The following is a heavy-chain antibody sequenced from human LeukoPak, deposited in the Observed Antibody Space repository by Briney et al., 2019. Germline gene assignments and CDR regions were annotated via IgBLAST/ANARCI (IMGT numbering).Heavy chain of an antibody. CDR1: GGSFSGYY. CDR2: INHSGSS. CDR3: ARGGGTYYYDSYDY. D-gene: IGHD3-22*01. V-gene: IGHV4-34*01. Sequence: PSETLSLTCAVYGGSFSGYYWSWIRQPPGKGLEWIGEINHSGSSNYNPSLKSRVTISVDTSKNQFSLKLSSVTAADTAVYYCARGGGTYYYDSYDYWGQGTLVTVSS. J-gene: IGHJ4*02.